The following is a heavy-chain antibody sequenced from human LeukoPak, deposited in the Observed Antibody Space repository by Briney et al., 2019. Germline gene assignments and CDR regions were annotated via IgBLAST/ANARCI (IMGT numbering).Heavy chain of an antibody. J-gene: IGHJ5*02. CDR3: AALSHGAAKGFDP. CDR2: MYSSGST. CDR1: GGSISITSYY. D-gene: IGHD6-13*01. V-gene: IGHV4-39*07. Sequence: PSETLSLTCTVSGGSISITSYYWGWIRQPPGKGLEWIGSMYSSGSTYYNPSLKSRVTISVDTSKNQFSLKLSSVTAADTAVYYCAALSHGAAKGFDPWGQGTLVTVSS.